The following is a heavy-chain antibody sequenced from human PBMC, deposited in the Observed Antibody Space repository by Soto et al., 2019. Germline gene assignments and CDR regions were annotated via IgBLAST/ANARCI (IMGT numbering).Heavy chain of an antibody. Sequence: ASVKVSCKASGYTFTSYGISWVRQAPGQGLEWMGWISAYNGNTNYAQKLQGRVTMTTDTSTSTAYMELSSLRSEDTAVYYCARGPLGRYCSSTSCYGWFDPWGQGTLVTVSS. CDR2: ISAYNGNT. CDR3: ARGPLGRYCSSTSCYGWFDP. J-gene: IGHJ5*02. V-gene: IGHV1-18*04. D-gene: IGHD2-2*01. CDR1: GYTFTSYG.